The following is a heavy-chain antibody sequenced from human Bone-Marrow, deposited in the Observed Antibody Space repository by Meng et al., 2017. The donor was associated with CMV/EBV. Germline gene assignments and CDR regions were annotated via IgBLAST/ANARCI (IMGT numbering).Heavy chain of an antibody. CDR3: TRDNELPVGYCSSTSCPSYYYYGMDV. CDR2: IRSKAYGGTT. CDR1: GFTFGDYA. V-gene: IGHV3-49*04. D-gene: IGHD2-2*01. Sequence: GGSLRLSCTASGFTFGDYAMSWVRQAPGKGLEWVGFIRSKAYGGTTEYAASVKGRFTISRDDSKSIAYLQMNSLKTEDTAVYYCTRDNELPVGYCSSTSCPSYYYYGMDVWGQGTTVTVSS. J-gene: IGHJ6*02.